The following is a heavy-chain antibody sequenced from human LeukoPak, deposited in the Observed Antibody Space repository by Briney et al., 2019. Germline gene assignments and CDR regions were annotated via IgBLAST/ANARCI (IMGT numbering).Heavy chain of an antibody. CDR3: AKDRDGYYYDSSGYFDY. CDR2: ISYDGSNK. CDR1: GFTFSSYG. J-gene: IGHJ4*02. V-gene: IGHV3-30*18. Sequence: TGGSLRLSRAASGFTFSSYGMHWVRQAPGKGLEWVAVISYDGSNKYYADSVKGRFTISRDNSKNTLYLQMNSLRAEDTAVYYCAKDRDGYYYDSSGYFDYWGQGTLVTVSS. D-gene: IGHD3-22*01.